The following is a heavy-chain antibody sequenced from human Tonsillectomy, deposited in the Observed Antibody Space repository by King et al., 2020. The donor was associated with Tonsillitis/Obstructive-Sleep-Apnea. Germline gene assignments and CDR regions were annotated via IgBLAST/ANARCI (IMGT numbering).Heavy chain of an antibody. D-gene: IGHD3-3*01. J-gene: IGHJ4*02. Sequence: VQPVESGGGLVQPGRSLRLSCAASGFTFDDYAMHWVRQAPGKGLEWVSGISWNSGSIGYADSVKGRFTISRDNAKNSLYLQMNSLRAEDTALYYCATSGQFGVVIRIWGQGTLVTVPS. CDR1: GFTFDDYA. V-gene: IGHV3-9*01. CDR2: ISWNSGSI. CDR3: ATSGQFGVVIRI.